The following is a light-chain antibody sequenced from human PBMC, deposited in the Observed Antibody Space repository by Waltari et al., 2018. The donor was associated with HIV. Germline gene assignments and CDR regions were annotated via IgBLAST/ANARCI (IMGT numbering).Light chain of an antibody. Sequence: QSVLTQPPSASGTPGQRVTISCSGSSSNIGSNTVTWYQQLPGTAPKLLIYSNNQLPSGVPDRFSGSKSCTSASLAISGLQSEDEADYYCAAWDDSLNGYYVFGTGTKVTVL. CDR2: SNN. J-gene: IGLJ1*01. CDR3: AAWDDSLNGYYV. V-gene: IGLV1-44*01. CDR1: SSNIGSNT.